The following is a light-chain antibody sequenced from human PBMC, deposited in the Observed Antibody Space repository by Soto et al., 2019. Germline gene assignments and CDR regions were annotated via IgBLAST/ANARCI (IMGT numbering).Light chain of an antibody. CDR1: QSVLYSSNNKNY. CDR3: QQYYSTPLFT. J-gene: IGKJ3*01. V-gene: IGKV4-1*01. Sequence: DIVMTQSPDSLAVSLGERATINCKSSQSVLYSSNNKNYLAWYQQKPGQPPELLIYWASTRESGVPARFSGSGSGTDFTPTISSLQAEDVAVYYCQQYYSTPLFTFGPGTKVDIK. CDR2: WAS.